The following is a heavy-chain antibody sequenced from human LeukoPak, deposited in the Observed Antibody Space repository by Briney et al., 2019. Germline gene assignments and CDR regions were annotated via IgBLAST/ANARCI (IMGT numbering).Heavy chain of an antibody. Sequence: ASVKVSCKASGYTFTSYGISWVRQAPGQGLEWMGWISAYNGNTNYAQKLQGRVTMTTDTSTSTAYMELSSLRSEDTAVYYCARDNYYDSSGSTFGSWGQGTLVTVSS. CDR2: ISAYNGNT. CDR1: GYTFTSYG. D-gene: IGHD3-22*01. J-gene: IGHJ5*01. V-gene: IGHV1-18*01. CDR3: ARDNYYDSSGSTFGS.